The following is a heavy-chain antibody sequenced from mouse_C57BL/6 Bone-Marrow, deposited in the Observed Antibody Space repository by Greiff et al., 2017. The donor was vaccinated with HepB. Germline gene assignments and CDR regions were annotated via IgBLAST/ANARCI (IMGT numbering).Heavy chain of an antibody. Sequence: EVKLMESGGDLVKPGGSLKLSCAASGFTFSSYGMSWVRQTPDKRLEWVATISSGGSYTYYPDSVKGRVTISRDNAKNTLYLQMSSLKSEDTAMYYCARRAGFDFDYWGQGTTLTVSS. CDR3: ARRAGFDFDY. CDR1: GFTFSSYG. D-gene: IGHD2-2*01. J-gene: IGHJ2*01. CDR2: ISSGGSYT. V-gene: IGHV5-6*02.